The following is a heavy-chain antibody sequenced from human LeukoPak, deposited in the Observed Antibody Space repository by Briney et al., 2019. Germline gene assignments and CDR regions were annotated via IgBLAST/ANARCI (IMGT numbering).Heavy chain of an antibody. CDR2: IYTSGST. Sequence: SETLSLTCTVSGGPISSYYWSWIRQPAGKGLEWIGRIYTSGSTNYNPSLKSRVTMSVDTSKNQFSLKLSSVTAADTAVYYCATYYYDSSGYYDFDYWGQGTLVTVSS. J-gene: IGHJ4*02. D-gene: IGHD3-22*01. V-gene: IGHV4-4*07. CDR1: GGPISSYY. CDR3: ATYYYDSSGYYDFDY.